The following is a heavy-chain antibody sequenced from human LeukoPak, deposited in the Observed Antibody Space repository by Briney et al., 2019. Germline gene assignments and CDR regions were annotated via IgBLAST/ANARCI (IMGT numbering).Heavy chain of an antibody. CDR1: GFTFSNFA. J-gene: IGHJ6*02. CDR3: VRGHSIHNYHCGMDV. CDR2: ISSNGRSP. V-gene: IGHV3-64*02. Sequence: GGSLRLSCAASGFTFSNFAMHWVRQAPGKGLEYVSTISSNGRSPYYADSVKDRFTISRDSSKNTLYLQMGSLRPEDMAVYYCVRGHSIHNYHCGMDVWGQGTTVIVSS. D-gene: IGHD3-3*01.